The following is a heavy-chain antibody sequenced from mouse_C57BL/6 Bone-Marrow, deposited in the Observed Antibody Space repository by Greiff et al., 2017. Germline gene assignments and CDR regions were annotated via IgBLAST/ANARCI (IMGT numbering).Heavy chain of an antibody. CDR1: GFNIKDDY. V-gene: IGHV14-4*01. J-gene: IGHJ3*01. D-gene: IGHD1-1*01. CDR3: TTYYGSP. Sequence: EVKLVESGAELVRPGASVKLSCTASGFNIKDDYMHWVKQRPEQGLEWIGWIDPENGDTEYASKFQGKATITADTSSNTAYLQLSSLTSEDTAVYYCTTYYGSPGGQGTLVTVSA. CDR2: IDPENGDT.